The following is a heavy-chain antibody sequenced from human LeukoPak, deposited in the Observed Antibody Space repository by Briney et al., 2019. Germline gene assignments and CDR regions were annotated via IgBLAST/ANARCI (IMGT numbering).Heavy chain of an antibody. CDR2: IYHSGST. Sequence: SETLSLTCNVSGGSISSSSYYWGWLRQPPGKGLEWIGSIYHSGSTYYNPSLKSRVTISVDTSKNQFSLKLNSVTAADTAIYYCAREVRFLEWSFDYWGQGTLVTVSS. CDR3: AREVRFLEWSFDY. J-gene: IGHJ4*02. V-gene: IGHV4-39*02. CDR1: GGSISSSSYY. D-gene: IGHD3-3*01.